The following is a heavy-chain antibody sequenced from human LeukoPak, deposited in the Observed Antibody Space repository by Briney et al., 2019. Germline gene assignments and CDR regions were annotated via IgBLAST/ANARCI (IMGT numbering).Heavy chain of an antibody. V-gene: IGHV4-34*01. Sequence: SETLSLTCAVYGGSFSGYYWSWIRQPPGKGLEWIGEINHSGSTNYNPSLKSRVTISVDTSKNQFSLKLSSVTAADTAVYYCARNCSSLSCARGGDYWGQGTLVTVSS. D-gene: IGHD2-2*01. CDR1: GGSFSGYY. CDR3: ARNCSSLSCARGGDY. CDR2: INHSGST. J-gene: IGHJ4*02.